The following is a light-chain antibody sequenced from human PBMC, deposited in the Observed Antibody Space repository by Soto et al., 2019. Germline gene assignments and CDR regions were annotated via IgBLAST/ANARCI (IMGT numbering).Light chain of an antibody. V-gene: IGKV3-20*01. J-gene: IGKJ2*01. CDR1: QSVSGSY. Sequence: IVLTQSPGTLSLSPGGRATLSCRASQSVSGSYLAWYQQKPGQAPRLLIYGASSRTTGIPDRFSGSGSGIDFTVTISRLELEDFAVFYCQQYDSSPYTFGQGTKLEI. CDR2: GAS. CDR3: QQYDSSPYT.